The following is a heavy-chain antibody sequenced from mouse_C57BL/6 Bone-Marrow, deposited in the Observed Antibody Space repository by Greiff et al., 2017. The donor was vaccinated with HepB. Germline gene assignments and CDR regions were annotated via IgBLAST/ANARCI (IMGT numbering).Heavy chain of an antibody. D-gene: IGHD1-1*01. Sequence: VQLKESGGGLVQPGGSLKLSCAASGFTFSDYYMYWVRQTPEKRLEWVAYISNGGGSTYYPDTVKGRFTISRDNAKNTLYLQMSRLKSEDTAMYYCARSYGSSFAYWRPATLVTVSA. CDR2: ISNGGGST. V-gene: IGHV5-12*01. CDR3: ARSYGSSFAY. J-gene: IGHJ3*01. CDR1: GFTFSDYY.